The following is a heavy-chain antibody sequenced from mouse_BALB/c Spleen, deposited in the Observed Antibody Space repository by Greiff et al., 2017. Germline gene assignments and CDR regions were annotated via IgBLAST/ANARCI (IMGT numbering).Heavy chain of an antibody. CDR3: ARDEGGYIED. Sequence: DVQLVESGGGLVKPGGSLTLSCAASGFTFSDYYMYWVRQTPGKRLEWVATISDGGSYTYYPDSVKGRFTISRDNAKNNLYLQMSSLKYEDTDMYYSARDEGGYIEDWGAGTTVTVS. CDR2: ISDGGSYT. V-gene: IGHV5-4*02. CDR1: GFTFSDYY. J-gene: IGHJ1*01.